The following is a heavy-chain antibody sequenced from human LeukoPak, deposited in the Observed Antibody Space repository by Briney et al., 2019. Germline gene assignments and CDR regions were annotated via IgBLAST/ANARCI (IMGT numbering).Heavy chain of an antibody. CDR2: VGGSASGT. J-gene: IGHJ4*02. CDR3: AKGGDGRYYFRADY. D-gene: IGHD2/OR15-2a*01. CDR1: GFIFSSYT. Sequence: GSLRLSCAASGFIFSSYTMSWVRQAPGKGLEWVSTVGGSASGTFYADSVKGRFTISRDNSKNILYLQMTSLRAEDTAVYYCAKGGDGRYYFRADYWGQGTLVTVSS. V-gene: IGHV3-23*01.